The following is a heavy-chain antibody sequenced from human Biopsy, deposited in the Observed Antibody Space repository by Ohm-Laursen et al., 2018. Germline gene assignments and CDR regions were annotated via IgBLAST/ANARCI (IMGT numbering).Heavy chain of an antibody. V-gene: IGHV1-69*04. Sequence: ASVKVSCKASGGTFTRYAMHWVRQAPGHGLEWMGRIISVHDIANYAQKFQGRVTITADKSTSTAYMELRNLRSEDTAVYYCARTLVDCTSGTCYDVGDGMDVWGQGTTVIVSS. D-gene: IGHD2-15*01. CDR2: IISVHDIA. J-gene: IGHJ6*02. CDR1: GGTFTRYA. CDR3: ARTLVDCTSGTCYDVGDGMDV.